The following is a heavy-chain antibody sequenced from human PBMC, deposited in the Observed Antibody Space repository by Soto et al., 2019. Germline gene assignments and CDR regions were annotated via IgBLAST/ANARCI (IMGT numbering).Heavy chain of an antibody. CDR3: ARFPSGVVVTAADAFDI. CDR1: GGSISSGGYY. V-gene: IGHV4-31*03. D-gene: IGHD2-21*02. CDR2: IYYSGST. Sequence: QVQLQESGPGLVKPSQTLSLTCTVSGGSISSGGYYWSWICQHPGKGLEWIGYIYYSGSTYYNPSLKSRVTISVDTSKNQFSLKLSSVTAADTAVYYCARFPSGVVVTAADAFDIWGQGTMVTVSS. J-gene: IGHJ3*02.